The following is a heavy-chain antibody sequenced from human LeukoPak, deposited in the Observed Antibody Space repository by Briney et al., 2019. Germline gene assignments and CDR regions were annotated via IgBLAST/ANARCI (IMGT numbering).Heavy chain of an antibody. D-gene: IGHD2-15*01. CDR3: AMTPGYCSGGSCYFR. CDR1: GFTFSSYS. CDR2: ISSSSSYI. Sequence: SGGSLRLSCAASGFTFSSYSMNWVRQAPGKGLEWVSSISSSSSYIYYADSVKGRFTTSRDNAKNSLYLQMNSLRAEDTAVYYCAMTPGYCSGGSCYFRWGQGTMVTVSS. V-gene: IGHV3-21*01. J-gene: IGHJ3*01.